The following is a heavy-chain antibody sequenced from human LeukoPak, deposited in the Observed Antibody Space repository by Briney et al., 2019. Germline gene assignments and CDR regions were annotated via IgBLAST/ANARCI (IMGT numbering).Heavy chain of an antibody. D-gene: IGHD6-13*01. CDR3: ARTFWQQLVPYYGMDV. V-gene: IGHV3-23*01. CDR1: GFTFSSYA. CDR2: ISGSGGST. Sequence: GGSLRPSCAASGFTFSSYAMSWVRQAPGKGLEWVSAISGSGGSTYYADSVKGRFTISRDNSKNTLYLQMNSLRAEDTAVYYCARTFWQQLVPYYGMDVWGQGTTVTVSS. J-gene: IGHJ6*02.